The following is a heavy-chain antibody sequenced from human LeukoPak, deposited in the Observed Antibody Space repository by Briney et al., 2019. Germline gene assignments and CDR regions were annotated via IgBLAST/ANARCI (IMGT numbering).Heavy chain of an antibody. J-gene: IGHJ4*02. D-gene: IGHD2-21*01. V-gene: IGHV3-23*01. Sequence: PGGSLRLSCAASGFTFRTYVMNWVRQAPGEGLEWVSGISGGGSAIHYADSVKGRFTISRDNSKDRLYLQMNSLRAEDTAVYYCAKSYSGANLFDYWGQGTLVTVSS. CDR3: AKSYSGANLFDY. CDR2: ISGGGSAI. CDR1: GFTFRTYV.